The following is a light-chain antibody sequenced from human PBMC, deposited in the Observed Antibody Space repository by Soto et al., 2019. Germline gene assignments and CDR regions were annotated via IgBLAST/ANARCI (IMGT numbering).Light chain of an antibody. J-gene: IGKJ3*01. CDR1: QGVRSN. V-gene: IGKV3-15*01. Sequence: EMVMTQSPATLSVSPGERATLSCRASQGVRSNLAWYQQRPGQAPRLLICGASTRASDIPARFSGSGSGTEFTLSISSLQSADFAVYYCQQYNNWPPLFTFGPGTKVDIK. CDR3: QQYNNWPPLFT. CDR2: GAS.